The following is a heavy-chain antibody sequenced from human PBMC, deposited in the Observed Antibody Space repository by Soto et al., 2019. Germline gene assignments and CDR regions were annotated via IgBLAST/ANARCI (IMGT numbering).Heavy chain of an antibody. CDR3: ARDSDNWNYDY. Sequence: SETLSLTCTVSGGSISSYYWSWIRQPPGKGLEWIGYIYYSGSTNYNPSLKSRVTISVDTSKNQFSLKLSSVTAADTAVYYCARDSDNWNYDYWGQGTLVTVSS. CDR1: GGSISSYY. J-gene: IGHJ4*02. D-gene: IGHD1-7*01. CDR2: IYYSGST. V-gene: IGHV4-59*01.